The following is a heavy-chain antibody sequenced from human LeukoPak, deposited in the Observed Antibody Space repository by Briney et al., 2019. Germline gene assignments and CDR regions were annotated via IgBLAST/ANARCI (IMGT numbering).Heavy chain of an antibody. CDR2: MSPNSGDT. Sequence: ASVKVSCKASGYTFTSYDFNWVRQATGQRPEWMGWMSPNSGDTGYAQKFQDRVTMTRNTSISTACMELSSLRSDDTAVYYCARGPPNWGYDYWGPGTLVTVSS. CDR3: ARGPPNWGYDY. V-gene: IGHV1-8*01. J-gene: IGHJ4*02. CDR1: GYTFTSYD. D-gene: IGHD7-27*01.